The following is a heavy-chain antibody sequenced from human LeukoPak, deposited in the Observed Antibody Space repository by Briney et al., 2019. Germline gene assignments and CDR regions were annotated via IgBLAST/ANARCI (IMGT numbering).Heavy chain of an antibody. D-gene: IGHD2-15*01. CDR1: GYTFTSYD. J-gene: IGHJ4*02. CDR3: ARGAPGSYCSGGSCPYFDY. Sequence: ASVKVSCKASGYTFTSYDINWVRQATGQGLEWMGWMNPNSGNTGYAQKFQGRVTMTRNTSISTAYMVLSSLRSEDTAVYYCARGAPGSYCSGGSCPYFDYWGQGALVTVSP. CDR2: MNPNSGNT. V-gene: IGHV1-8*01.